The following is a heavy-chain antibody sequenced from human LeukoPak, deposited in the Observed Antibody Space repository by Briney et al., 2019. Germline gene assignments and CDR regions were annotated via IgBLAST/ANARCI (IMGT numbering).Heavy chain of an antibody. Sequence: PGGSLRLSCAASGFTFSDWYMSWIRQAQGKGLELVSYIDMSGRTIYYADSVKGRFTISRDNARNSLYLQMSSLRAEDTAVYYCARGHYGLDVWGQGTTVTVSS. CDR3: ARGHYGLDV. J-gene: IGHJ6*02. CDR1: GFTFSDWY. V-gene: IGHV3-11*01. CDR2: IDMSGRTI.